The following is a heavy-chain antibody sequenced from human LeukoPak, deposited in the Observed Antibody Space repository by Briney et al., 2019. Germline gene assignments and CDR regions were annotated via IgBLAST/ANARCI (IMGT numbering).Heavy chain of an antibody. V-gene: IGHV4-61*02. D-gene: IGHD3-10*01. J-gene: IGHJ4*02. CDR3: ARVGVVRGVIIYGPYYFDY. CDR2: IYTSGST. CDR1: GGSISSGSYY. Sequence: PSETLSLTCTVSGGSISSGSYYWSWIRQPAGKGLEWIGRIYTSGSTNYNPSLKRRVTISVDTSKNQFSLKLSSVTAADTAVYYCARVGVVRGVIIYGPYYFDYWGQGTLVTVSS.